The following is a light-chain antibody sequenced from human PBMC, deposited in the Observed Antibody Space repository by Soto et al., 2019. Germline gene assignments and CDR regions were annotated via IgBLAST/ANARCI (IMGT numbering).Light chain of an antibody. CDR1: QSISSSY. V-gene: IGKV3-20*01. CDR3: QQYGRT. J-gene: IGKJ1*01. Sequence: EIVLTHSPGTLSLSPGERATLSCRASQSISSSYLAWYQQKTGQAPRLLIYGASSRATGIPDRFSGSGSGTDFTLTISRLEPEDFAVYYCQQYGRTFGQGTKVDIK. CDR2: GAS.